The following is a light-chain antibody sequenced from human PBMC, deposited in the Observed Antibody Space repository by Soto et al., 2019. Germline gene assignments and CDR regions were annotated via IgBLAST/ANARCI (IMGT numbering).Light chain of an antibody. J-gene: IGKJ4*01. CDR2: DAS. V-gene: IGKV3-20*01. CDR1: QSISDN. CDR3: QQYARSPLT. Sequence: IVETQSPATLSVSPGDSATLSCRASQSISDNVAWYQQKRGQAPRLLIYDASTRATGIPDRFSGSGSGADFTLTISRLEPEDFAVYFCQQYARSPLTFGGGTKVDIK.